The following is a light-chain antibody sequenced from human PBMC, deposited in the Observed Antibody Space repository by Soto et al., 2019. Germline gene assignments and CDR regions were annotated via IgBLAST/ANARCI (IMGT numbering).Light chain of an antibody. Sequence: DVQMTQSPSSVSASIGDTVTITCRASQGISNWLAWYQQKPGKAPNLLVYDSSNLQSGVPSRFSGSGSGTDFSLTISSLQPEDFATYYCQQTDHFPHTFGQGTKVDIK. CDR2: DSS. V-gene: IGKV1-12*01. J-gene: IGKJ2*01. CDR1: QGISNW. CDR3: QQTDHFPHT.